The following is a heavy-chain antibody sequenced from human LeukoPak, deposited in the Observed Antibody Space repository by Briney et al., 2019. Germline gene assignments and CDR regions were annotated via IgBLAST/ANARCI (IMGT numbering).Heavy chain of an antibody. CDR2: IKQDGSEK. J-gene: IGHJ3*02. CDR1: GFTFRSYW. V-gene: IGHV3-7*01. CDR3: ARGWGDCTTVSCYTGGDVFDM. Sequence: PGGSLRLSCVGSGFTFRSYWMSWVRQAPGKGLEWVANIKQDGSEKYYVDSVKGRFTISRDNTKNSLFLQMNSLRAEDTAVYYCARGWGDCTTVSCYTGGDVFDMWGQGTMVTVSS. D-gene: IGHD2-2*02.